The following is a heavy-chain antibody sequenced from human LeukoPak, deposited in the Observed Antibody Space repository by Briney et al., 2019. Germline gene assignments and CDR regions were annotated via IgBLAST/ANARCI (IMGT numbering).Heavy chain of an antibody. CDR2: ISSSSSSYK. V-gene: IGHV3-21*01. CDR3: VRVGTSFDI. D-gene: IGHD7-27*01. J-gene: IGHJ3*02. CDR1: GFTFSSYS. Sequence: GGSLRLSCAASGFTFSSYSMNWVRQAPGKGLEWVSSISSSSSSYKYYADSVKGRFTVSRDNAKNSLYLQMNSLRADDTAVYYCVRVGTSFDIWGQGTMVTVSS.